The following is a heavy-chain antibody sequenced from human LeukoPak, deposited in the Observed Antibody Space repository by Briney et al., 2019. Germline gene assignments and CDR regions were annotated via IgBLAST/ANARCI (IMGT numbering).Heavy chain of an antibody. J-gene: IGHJ4*02. D-gene: IGHD1-26*01. CDR3: DVGRGSGAYRMDHTIDY. V-gene: IGHV3-23*01. CDR2: ISGSADNR. CDR1: GFTFSNYA. Sequence: PGGSLRLSCAASGFTFSNYAMSWVRQAPGKGLEWVSGISGSADNRYYADSVKGRFTISRDNSKNTLYLQINSLRAEDTAVFYCDVGRGSGAYRMDHTIDYWGQGTLVTVSS.